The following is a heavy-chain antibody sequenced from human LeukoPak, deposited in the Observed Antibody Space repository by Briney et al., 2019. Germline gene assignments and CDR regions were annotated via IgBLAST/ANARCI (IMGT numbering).Heavy chain of an antibody. CDR2: IYYSGST. Sequence: PSETLSLTCTVSGGSISSYYWSWIRQPPGKGLEWIGYIYYSGSTNYNPSLKSRVTISVDTSKNQFSLKLSSVTAADTAVYYYARSRVGHDAFDIWGQGTMVTVSS. J-gene: IGHJ3*02. D-gene: IGHD3/OR15-3a*01. V-gene: IGHV4-59*08. CDR3: ARSRVGHDAFDI. CDR1: GGSISSYY.